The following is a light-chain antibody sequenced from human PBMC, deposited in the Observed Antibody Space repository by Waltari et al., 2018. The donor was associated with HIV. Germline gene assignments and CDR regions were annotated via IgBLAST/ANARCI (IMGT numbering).Light chain of an antibody. V-gene: IGLV2-14*01. CDR1: SSDVGGYNY. J-gene: IGLJ2*01. Sequence: QSALTQPASVSGSPGQSITISCPGTSSDVGGYNYVSWYPQHPGKAPKLMIYEVSNRPSGVSNRFSGSESGNTASLTISGLQAEDEADYYCSSYTSSSTGVVFGGGTKLTVL. CDR3: SSYTSSSTGVV. CDR2: EVS.